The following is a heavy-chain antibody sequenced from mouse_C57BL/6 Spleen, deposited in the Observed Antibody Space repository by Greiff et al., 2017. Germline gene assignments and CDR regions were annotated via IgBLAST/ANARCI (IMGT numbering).Heavy chain of an antibody. V-gene: IGHV2-2*01. Sequence: VKVVESGPGLVQPSQSLSITCTVSGFSLTSYGVHWVRQSPGKGLEWLGVIWSGGSTDYNAAFISRLSISKDNSKSQVFCKMNSLQADDTAIYYCASFYYDYDGFSCWGQGTLVTVSA. CDR2: IWSGGST. CDR3: ASFYYDYDGFSC. CDR1: GFSLTSYG. D-gene: IGHD2-4*01. J-gene: IGHJ3*01.